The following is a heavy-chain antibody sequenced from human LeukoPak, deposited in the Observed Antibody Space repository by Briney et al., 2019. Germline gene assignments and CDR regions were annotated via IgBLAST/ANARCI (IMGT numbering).Heavy chain of an antibody. CDR2: IHYSGST. J-gene: IGHJ4*02. D-gene: IGHD4-17*01. V-gene: IGHV4-59*08. CDR1: GGSISGYY. Sequence: SETLSLTCAVSGGSISGYYWDWIWQPPGKGLEWIANIHYSGSTNYNPSLKSRVTIAVDTSKNQFALRLSSVTAADTAVYYCARTGEVTTVCDSWGQGNLVTVSS. CDR3: ARTGEVTTVCDS.